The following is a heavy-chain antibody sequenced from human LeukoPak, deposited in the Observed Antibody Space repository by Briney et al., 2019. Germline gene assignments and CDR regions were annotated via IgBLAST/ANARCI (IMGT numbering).Heavy chain of an antibody. CDR1: GFTFSSYS. CDR2: ISSSSSYI. J-gene: IGHJ4*02. D-gene: IGHD3-22*01. V-gene: IGHV3-21*04. Sequence: GGSLRLSCAASGFTFSSYSMNWVRQAPGKGLEWVSSISSSSSYIYYADSVKGRFTISRDNAKNSLYLQMNSLRAEDTALYYCAKWDHYYDSSGYYRSRGFDYWGQGTLVTVSS. CDR3: AKWDHYYDSSGYYRSRGFDY.